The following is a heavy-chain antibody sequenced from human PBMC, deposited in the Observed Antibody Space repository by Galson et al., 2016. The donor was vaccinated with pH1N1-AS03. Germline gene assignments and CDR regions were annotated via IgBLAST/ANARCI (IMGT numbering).Heavy chain of an antibody. D-gene: IGHD2-2*01. CDR2: ISTYNGNT. V-gene: IGHV1-18*04. Sequence: SVKVSCKASGYTFTSYGFTWVRQAPGQGLEWMGWISTYNGNTNYAQKLQGRVALTTDTSTSTAYMELRSLRSDDTAVYYCARGCSSISCLVCAYYGMDVWGQGTTVTVSS. CDR1: GYTFTSYG. CDR3: ARGCSSISCLVCAYYGMDV. J-gene: IGHJ6*02.